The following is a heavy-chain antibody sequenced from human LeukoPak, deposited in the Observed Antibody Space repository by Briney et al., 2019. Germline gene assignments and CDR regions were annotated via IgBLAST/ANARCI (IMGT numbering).Heavy chain of an antibody. CDR3: ARVPTTYGSGSYYPFDY. V-gene: IGHV1-2*02. Sequence: ASVKVPCKASGYTFTGYYMHWVRQAPGQGLEWMGWINPNSGGTNYAQKLQGRVTMTRDTSISTAYMELSRLRSDDTAVYYCARVPTTYGSGSYYPFDYWGQGTLVTVSS. D-gene: IGHD3-10*01. J-gene: IGHJ4*02. CDR2: INPNSGGT. CDR1: GYTFTGYY.